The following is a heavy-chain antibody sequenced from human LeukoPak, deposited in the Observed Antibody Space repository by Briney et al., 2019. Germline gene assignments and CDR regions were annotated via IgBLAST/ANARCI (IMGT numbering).Heavy chain of an antibody. V-gene: IGHV3-23*01. CDR2: ISGSGGST. CDR3: AKIPSGPAVFRYYFDY. CDR1: GFTFSSYA. J-gene: IGHJ4*02. Sequence: PGGSLRLSCAASGFTFSSYAMSWVRQAPGKGLEWASAISGSGGSTYYADSVKGRFTISRDNSKNTLYLQMNSLRAEDTAVYYCAKIPSGPAVFRYYFDYWGQGTLVTVSS. D-gene: IGHD2-2*01.